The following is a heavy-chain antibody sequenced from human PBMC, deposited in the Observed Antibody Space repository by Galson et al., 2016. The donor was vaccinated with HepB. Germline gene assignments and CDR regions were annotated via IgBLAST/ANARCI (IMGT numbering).Heavy chain of an antibody. D-gene: IGHD7-27*01. Sequence: SLRLSCAVSGFSVSTNYMSWVRQAPGKGLDWVSLIYSGDTYYADSVKGRFTISRDNSKNTLYLQMNSLRAEDTAVYYCARTGDWGYHFDYWGPGILVTVSS. CDR1: GFSVSTNY. CDR2: IYSGDT. J-gene: IGHJ4*02. V-gene: IGHV3-53*01. CDR3: ARTGDWGYHFDY.